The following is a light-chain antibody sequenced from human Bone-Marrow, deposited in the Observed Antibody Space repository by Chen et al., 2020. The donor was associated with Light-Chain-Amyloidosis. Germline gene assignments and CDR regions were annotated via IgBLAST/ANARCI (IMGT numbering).Light chain of an antibody. J-gene: IGLJ3*02. CDR1: SGSIATNY. V-gene: IGLV6-57*01. CDR2: EDD. Sequence: NFMLTQPHSVSESPGKTVIISCTRSSGSIATNYVQWYQQCPGSSPTTVIYEDDQRPSGVPDRFSGTVDSSSNSASLTISGLKTEDEADYYCQSYQGSGQGVFGGGTKLTVL. CDR3: QSYQGSGQGV.